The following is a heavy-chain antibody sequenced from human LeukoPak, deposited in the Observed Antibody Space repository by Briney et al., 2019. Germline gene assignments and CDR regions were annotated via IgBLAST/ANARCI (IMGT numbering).Heavy chain of an antibody. Sequence: PGGSLRLSCAASGFTFSSNWMHWVRQAPGKGLEWVSGISASGVSTYYADSVKGRFTISRDNSKNTLYLQMNSLRAEDTAVYFCANALNNSPYWGQGTLVTVSS. J-gene: IGHJ4*02. V-gene: IGHV3-23*01. D-gene: IGHD2-21*01. CDR3: ANALNNSPY. CDR2: ISASGVST. CDR1: GFTFSSNW.